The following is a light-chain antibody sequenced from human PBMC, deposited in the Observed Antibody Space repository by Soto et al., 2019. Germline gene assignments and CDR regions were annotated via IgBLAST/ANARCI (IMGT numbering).Light chain of an antibody. CDR2: YDT. V-gene: IGLV3-21*04. CDR3: QVCDSGSDQKV. Sequence: SSELTQPPSVSVAPGKTARITCGGNNIGSKNVHWYQQKAGQAPVLVIYYDTDRPSGIPERFSGSNSGNTATLAISRVEVGDEADYYCQVCDSGSDQKVFGTGTKLTVL. CDR1: NIGSKN. J-gene: IGLJ1*01.